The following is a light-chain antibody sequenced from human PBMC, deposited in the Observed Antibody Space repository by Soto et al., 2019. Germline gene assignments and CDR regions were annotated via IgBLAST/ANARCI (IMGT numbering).Light chain of an antibody. CDR3: CSYVGGSGFCL. Sequence: QSALTQPRSVSGSPGQSVTISCSGTSNDVGGYNYVSWYQQHPGKAPKVMIYDVNRRPSGVPDRFSGSKSGNTASLTISGLQAEDEADYHCCSYVGGSGFCLFGGGTKLTVL. J-gene: IGLJ2*01. CDR2: DVN. V-gene: IGLV2-11*01. CDR1: SNDVGGYNY.